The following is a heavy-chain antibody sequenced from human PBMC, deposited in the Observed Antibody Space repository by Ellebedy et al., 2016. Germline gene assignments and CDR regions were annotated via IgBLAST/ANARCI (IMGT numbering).Heavy chain of an antibody. D-gene: IGHD6-13*01. J-gene: IGHJ4*02. CDR3: ARDGGWQQRGWDDY. CDR2: LSSSGSTI. CDR1: GFTFSDYY. V-gene: IGHV3-11*01. Sequence: GGSLRLXXAASGFTFSDYYLTWFRQAPGQGLEWVSYLSSSGSTIYYADSVKGRFTISRENAKNSLYPQMNRLRAEEKAMYYGARDGGWQQRGWDDYWGQGTLVTVSS.